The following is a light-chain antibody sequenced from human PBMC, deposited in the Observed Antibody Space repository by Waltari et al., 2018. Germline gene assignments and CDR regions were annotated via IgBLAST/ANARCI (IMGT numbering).Light chain of an antibody. CDR2: GAS. CDR3: QQYHNWPPWA. V-gene: IGKV3-15*01. CDR1: QSVGTN. Sequence: DIVMTQSPATLPVSPGERATPSCRASQSVGTNLAWYQQRPGQAPRLLLYGASSRATGIPARFSGSGSGTDFTLTINSLQPEDFALYYCQQYHNWPPWAFGQGTKVEIK. J-gene: IGKJ1*01.